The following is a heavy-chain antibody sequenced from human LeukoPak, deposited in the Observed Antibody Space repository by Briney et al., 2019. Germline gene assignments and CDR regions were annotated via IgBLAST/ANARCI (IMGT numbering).Heavy chain of an antibody. D-gene: IGHD6-19*01. Sequence: GGSLRLSCAASGFTFSSYGMHWVRQAPGKGLEWVAVISYDGSNKYYADSVKGRFTISRDNSKNTLYLQMNSLRAEDTAVYYCARVGQWLLGYMDVWGKGTTVTISS. V-gene: IGHV3-30*03. CDR1: GFTFSSYG. CDR2: ISYDGSNK. J-gene: IGHJ6*03. CDR3: ARVGQWLLGYMDV.